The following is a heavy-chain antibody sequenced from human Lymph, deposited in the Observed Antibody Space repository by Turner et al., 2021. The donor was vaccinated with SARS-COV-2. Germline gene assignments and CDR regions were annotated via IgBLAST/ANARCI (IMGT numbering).Heavy chain of an antibody. Sequence: QVQLVQSGAEVKKPGSSVQVSCKASGGTFSSYAINWVRQAPGQGLEWRGGIIPICGAVNDGQKFQGRVTISADESTGTAYMELSSLRSEDTAVYYCARERGSISGAVRGMDVWGQGTTVTVSS. CDR1: GGTFSSYA. CDR3: ARERGSISGAVRGMDV. V-gene: IGHV1-69*01. CDR2: IIPICGAV. J-gene: IGHJ6*02. D-gene: IGHD7-27*01.